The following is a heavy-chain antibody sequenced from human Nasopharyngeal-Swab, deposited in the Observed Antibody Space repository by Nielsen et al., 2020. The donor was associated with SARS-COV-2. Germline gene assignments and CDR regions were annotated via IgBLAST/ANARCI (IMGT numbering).Heavy chain of an antibody. Sequence: GGSLRLSCAASGFTFSSYGMHWVRQAPGKGLEWVAVIWYDGSNKYYADSVKGRFTISRDNSKNTLYLQMNSLRAEDTAVYYCARDHSPTYITIFGVGFNWFDPWGQGTLVTVSS. CDR2: IWYDGSNK. V-gene: IGHV3-33*01. J-gene: IGHJ5*02. CDR1: GFTFSSYG. CDR3: ARDHSPTYITIFGVGFNWFDP. D-gene: IGHD3-3*01.